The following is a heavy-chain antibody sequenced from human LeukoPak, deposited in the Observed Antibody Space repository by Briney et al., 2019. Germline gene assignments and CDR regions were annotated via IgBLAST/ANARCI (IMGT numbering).Heavy chain of an antibody. D-gene: IGHD5-18*01. Sequence: PSETLSLTCIASGGSITSVGSFWSWIRQHPGRGLEWIGYIYFSGNTYYNPSLKSRVNISVDTSKNQFSMSLSSVTVADTATYYCARMQVGGYANWGQGTLVAVSS. CDR2: IYFSGNT. V-gene: IGHV4-31*03. CDR1: GGSITSVGSF. J-gene: IGHJ4*02. CDR3: ARMQVGGYAN.